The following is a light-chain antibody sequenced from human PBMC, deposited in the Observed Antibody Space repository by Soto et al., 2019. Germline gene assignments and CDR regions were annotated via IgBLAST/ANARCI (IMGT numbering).Light chain of an antibody. CDR1: QSISSF. CDR2: ATS. Sequence: DIQMTQSPSSLSASVGDRVTITCRTSQSISSFLSWYQQKPGKAPKFLIYATSTLQSGVPSRFSGSGSGTDFTLTISSLQPEDFATYYCQQSYSTPWTFGQGTKVDIK. CDR3: QQSYSTPWT. J-gene: IGKJ1*01. V-gene: IGKV1-39*01.